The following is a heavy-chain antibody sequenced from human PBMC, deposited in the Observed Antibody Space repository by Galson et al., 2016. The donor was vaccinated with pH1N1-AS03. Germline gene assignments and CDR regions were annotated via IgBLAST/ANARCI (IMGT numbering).Heavy chain of an antibody. CDR1: GFTFSTHT. CDR3: AQDRVNGIDATTRWFAP. D-gene: IGHD1-7*01. CDR2: VRHDGNNQ. J-gene: IGHJ5*02. Sequence: SLRLSCAASGFTFSTHTMHWIRQAPGKGLEWLTFVRHDGNNQYYADSVKGRFTVSRDNSKNTLSLQMDSLRPEDTAIYYCAQDRVNGIDATTRWFAPWGQGVRVTVSS. V-gene: IGHV3-30*02.